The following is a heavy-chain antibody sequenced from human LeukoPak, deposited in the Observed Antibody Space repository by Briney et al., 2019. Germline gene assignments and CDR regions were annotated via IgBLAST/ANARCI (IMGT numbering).Heavy chain of an antibody. V-gene: IGHV3-21*01. CDR3: AREGYYYDPIDY. Sequence: PGGSLRLSCAASGFTFSSYEMNWVRQAPGKGLEWVSSISSSSSYIYYADSVKGRFTISRDNAKNSLYLQMNSLRAEDTAVYYCAREGYYYDPIDYWGQGTLVTVSS. CDR2: ISSSSSYI. D-gene: IGHD3-22*01. CDR1: GFTFSSYE. J-gene: IGHJ4*02.